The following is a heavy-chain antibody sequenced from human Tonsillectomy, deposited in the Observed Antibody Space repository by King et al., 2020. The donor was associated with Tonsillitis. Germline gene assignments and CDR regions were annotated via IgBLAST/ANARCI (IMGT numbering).Heavy chain of an antibody. CDR2: IRDDGTNK. J-gene: IGHJ5*02. V-gene: IGHV3-30*02. Sequence: VQLVESGGGVVQPGGSLRLSCAASGFTFSSYDMHWVRQAPRKGLEWVAFIRDDGTNKNYADSVKGPFTISRDNSKNTLYLQMNSLRAEDTAVYYCAKAPTDDYYDPPWGQGTLVTVSS. CDR1: GFTFSSYD. CDR3: AKAPTDDYYDPP. D-gene: IGHD3-22*01.